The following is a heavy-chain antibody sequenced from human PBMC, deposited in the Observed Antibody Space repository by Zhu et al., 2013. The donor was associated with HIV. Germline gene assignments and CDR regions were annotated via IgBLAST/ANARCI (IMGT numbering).Heavy chain of an antibody. D-gene: IGHD4-4*01. V-gene: IGHV1-8*01. Sequence: QVQLVQSGAEVKKPGASVKVSCKASGYTFTSYDINWVRQATGQGLEWMGWMNPNSGNTGYAQKFQGRVTMTRNTSISTAYMELSSLRSEDTAVYYCARGLTDRPYYYYYGMDVVGPRDHGHRLL. CDR1: GYTFTSYD. J-gene: IGHJ6*02. CDR2: MNPNSGNT. CDR3: ARGLTDRPYYYYYGMDV.